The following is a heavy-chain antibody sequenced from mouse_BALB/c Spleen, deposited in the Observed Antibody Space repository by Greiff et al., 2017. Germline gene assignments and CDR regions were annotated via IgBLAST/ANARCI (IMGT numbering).Heavy chain of an antibody. Sequence: EVMLVESGGGLVQPGGSRKLSCAASGFTFSSFGMHWVRQAPEKGLEWVAYISSGSSTIYYADTVKGRFTISRDNPKNTLFLQMTSLRSEDTAMYYCARSDYGNPYWYFDVWGAGTTVTVSS. D-gene: IGHD2-1*01. J-gene: IGHJ1*01. CDR1: GFTFSSFG. CDR2: ISSGSSTI. CDR3: ARSDYGNPYWYFDV. V-gene: IGHV5-17*02.